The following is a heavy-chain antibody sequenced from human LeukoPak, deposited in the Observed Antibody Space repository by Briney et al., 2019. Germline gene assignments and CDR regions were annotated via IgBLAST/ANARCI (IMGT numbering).Heavy chain of an antibody. J-gene: IGHJ4*02. CDR1: GYTFTSYY. Sequence: ASVKVSCKASGYTFTSYYMHWVRQAPGQGLEWMGIINPSGGSTSYAQKFQGRVTMTRDTSTSTVYMELSSLRSEDTAVYYCARDQSFCSGTSCSSFDYWGQGTLVTVSS. CDR3: ARDQSFCSGTSCSSFDY. V-gene: IGHV1-46*01. CDR2: INPSGGST. D-gene: IGHD2-2*01.